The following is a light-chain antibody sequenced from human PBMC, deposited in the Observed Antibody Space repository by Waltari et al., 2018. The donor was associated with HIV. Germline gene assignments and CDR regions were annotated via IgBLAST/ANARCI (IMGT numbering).Light chain of an antibody. J-gene: IGLJ3*02. CDR2: GTS. CDR1: SSNIGAGYD. Sequence: QSVLTQPPSVSGAPGQRVTISCTGRSSNIGAGYDVHWYKQLPGTAPKLLSCGTSNRPSGVPDRFSASKSGTSASLAITGLQAEDEADYYCQSYDSSLSGKVFGGGTKLTVL. V-gene: IGLV1-40*01. CDR3: QSYDSSLSGKV.